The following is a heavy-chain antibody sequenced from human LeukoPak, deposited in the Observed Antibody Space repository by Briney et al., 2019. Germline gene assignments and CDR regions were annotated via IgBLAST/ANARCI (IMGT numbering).Heavy chain of an antibody. CDR3: ATTTAGFDY. J-gene: IGHJ4*02. D-gene: IGHD1-1*01. CDR2: IKQDGSEK. V-gene: IGHV3-7*01. Sequence: GGSPRLSCAASGFTFSDYWMSWVRQAPGKGLEWVANIKQDGSEKYYVDSVKGRFTISRDNAKNSLYLQMNSLRAEDTAVYYCATTTAGFDYWGQGTLVTVSS. CDR1: GFTFSDYW.